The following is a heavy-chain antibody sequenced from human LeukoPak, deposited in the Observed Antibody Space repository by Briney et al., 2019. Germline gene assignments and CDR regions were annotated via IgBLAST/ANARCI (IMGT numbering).Heavy chain of an antibody. D-gene: IGHD3-3*01. J-gene: IGHJ4*02. V-gene: IGHV3-7*03. CDR3: ARGGITIFGGIIYQDY. Sequence: GESLRLSCAASGFTFTTYWMSWVRQAPGKGLEWVANIKQDGTEKYYVDSVKGRFTISRDNAKNSLYLQMNSLRAEDTAFYYCARGGITIFGGIIYQDYWGQGTLVTVSS. CDR1: GFTFTTYW. CDR2: IKQDGTEK.